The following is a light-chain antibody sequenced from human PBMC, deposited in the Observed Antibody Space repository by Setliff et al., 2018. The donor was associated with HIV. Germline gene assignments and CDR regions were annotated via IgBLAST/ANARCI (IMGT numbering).Light chain of an antibody. CDR3: SSYTSSTTQV. V-gene: IGLV2-14*03. J-gene: IGLJ1*01. Sequence: QSVLAQPASVSGSPGQAITISCTGTSSDVGGYNNVSWFQQHPGKAPKLMIYDVGNRPAGVSDRLSGSKSGNTASLTISGLQAEDEADYYCSSYTSSTTQVFGPGTKVTVL. CDR1: SSDVGGYNN. CDR2: DVG.